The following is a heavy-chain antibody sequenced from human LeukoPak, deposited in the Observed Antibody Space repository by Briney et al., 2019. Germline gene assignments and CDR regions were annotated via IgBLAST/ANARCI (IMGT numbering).Heavy chain of an antibody. V-gene: IGHV3-15*01. CDR2: IKSKTDGGAI. CDR3: TTDRVISGSYSGPFDY. D-gene: IGHD1-26*01. CDR1: GFTFSNAW. J-gene: IGHJ4*02. Sequence: GGSVRLSCAASGFTFSNAWMSWVRQAPGKGLEWVGRIKSKTDGGAIDYAAPVKGRFTISRDDSKNTVYLQMNSLKTEDTAVYYCTTDRVISGSYSGPFDYWGQGTLVTVSS.